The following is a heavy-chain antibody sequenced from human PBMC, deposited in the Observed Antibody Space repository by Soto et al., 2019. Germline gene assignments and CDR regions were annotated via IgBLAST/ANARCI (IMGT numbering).Heavy chain of an antibody. Sequence: SETLSLTCTVSGDSMATGGHYYTWIRQVPGKGLEWIGYVYYSGATHYTPSLRARATISRDTSKNQFSLGLISVTAADTALYYCARDKDLQPTVWGFWGQGIQVTVSS. D-gene: IGHD3-16*01. CDR3: ARDKDLQPTVWGF. CDR2: VYYSGAT. CDR1: GDSMATGGHY. V-gene: IGHV4-31*03. J-gene: IGHJ4*02.